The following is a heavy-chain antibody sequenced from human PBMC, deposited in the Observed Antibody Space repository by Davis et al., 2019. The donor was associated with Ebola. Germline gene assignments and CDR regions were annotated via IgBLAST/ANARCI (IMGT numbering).Heavy chain of an antibody. CDR2: INHSGST. CDR3: ARVDSSGLDDAFDI. CDR1: GGSFSGYY. D-gene: IGHD3-22*01. Sequence: SETLSLTCAVYGGSFSGYYWSWIRQPPGKGLEWIGEINHSGSTNYNPSLKSRVTISVDTSKNQFSLKLSSVTAADTAVYYCARVDSSGLDDAFDIWGQGTMVTVSS. V-gene: IGHV4-34*01. J-gene: IGHJ3*02.